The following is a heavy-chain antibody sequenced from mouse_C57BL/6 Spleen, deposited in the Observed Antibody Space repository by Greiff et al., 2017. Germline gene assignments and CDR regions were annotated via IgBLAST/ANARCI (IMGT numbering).Heavy chain of an antibody. CDR3: ARHDSSGLLGAMDY. V-gene: IGHV1-64*01. D-gene: IGHD3-2*02. J-gene: IGHJ4*01. Sequence: QVQLQQPGAELVKPGASVKLSCKASGYTFTSYWMHWVKQRPGQGLEWIGMIHPNRGSTNYNEKFKSKATLTVDKSSSTAYMQLSSLTSEDSAVYYCARHDSSGLLGAMDYWGQGTSVTVSS. CDR1: GYTFTSYW. CDR2: IHPNRGST.